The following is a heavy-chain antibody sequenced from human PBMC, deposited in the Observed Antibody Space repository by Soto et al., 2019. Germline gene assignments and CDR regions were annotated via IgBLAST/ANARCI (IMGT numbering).Heavy chain of an antibody. D-gene: IGHD2-15*01. V-gene: IGHV4-34*01. CDR2: INHSGST. CDR3: ARGGKGYLNYYYYGMDV. CDR1: GGSFSGYY. Sequence: SETLSLTCAVYGGSFSGYYWSWIRQPPGKGLEWIGEINHSGSTNYNPSLKSRVTISVDTSKNQFSLKLSSVTAADTAVYYCARGGKGYLNYYYYGMDVWGQGTTVTVSS. J-gene: IGHJ6*02.